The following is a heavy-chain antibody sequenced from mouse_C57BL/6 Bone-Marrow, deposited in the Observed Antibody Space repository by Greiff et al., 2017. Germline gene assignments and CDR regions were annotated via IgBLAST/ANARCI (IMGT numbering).Heavy chain of an antibody. CDR2: ISSGSSTI. J-gene: IGHJ2*01. D-gene: IGHD4-1*01. CDR3: ARRLGRGGYFDY. V-gene: IGHV5-17*01. CDR1: GFTFSDYG. Sequence: EVQGVESGGGLVKPGGSLKLSCAASGFTFSDYGMHWVRQAPEKGLEWVAYISSGSSTIYYAATVKGRFPISRDNAKNTLFLQVTRLRAEDTAMYYGARRLGRGGYFDYWGQGTTLTVSS.